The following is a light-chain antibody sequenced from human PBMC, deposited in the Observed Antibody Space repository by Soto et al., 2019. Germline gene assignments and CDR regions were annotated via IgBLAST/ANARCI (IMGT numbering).Light chain of an antibody. V-gene: IGKV3-11*01. CDR2: DAS. CDR1: QSVSSY. Sequence: EIVLTQYPGIVSLSQRDRATLSCRSSQSVSSYLAWYQQKPGQAPRLLIYDASNRATGIPARFSGSGSGTDFSLIIGRLEPEDFAVYICQQYGASPWTFGQGTKVDIK. J-gene: IGKJ1*01. CDR3: QQYGASPWT.